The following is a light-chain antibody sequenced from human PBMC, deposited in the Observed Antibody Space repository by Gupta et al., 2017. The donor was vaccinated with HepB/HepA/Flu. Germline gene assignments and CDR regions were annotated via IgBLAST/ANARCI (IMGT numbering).Light chain of an antibody. CDR1: QSISSY. CDR3: RHSYSTPST. Sequence: DIQMTQAPSSLSASAGDRLTITRRASQSISSYLNWYQQKPGKAPKLLIYAAFSSKRGVPSRFSGTGSGTAFTLTIIRPQPEDFANYYCRHSYSTPSTFGPGTKVDIK. V-gene: IGKV1-39*01. CDR2: AAF. J-gene: IGKJ3*01.